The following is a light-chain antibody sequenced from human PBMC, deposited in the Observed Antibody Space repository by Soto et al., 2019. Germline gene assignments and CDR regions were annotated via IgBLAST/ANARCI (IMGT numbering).Light chain of an antibody. CDR2: GAS. Sequence: EIVLTQSPGTLSLSPGERATLSCRASQSVSSSYLAWYHQKPGQAPRLLICGASSRATGIPDRFSGSGSGTDFTLTISRLEPEDFAVYYCQQYNNWPITFGQGTRLEI. CDR1: QSVSSSY. J-gene: IGKJ5*01. CDR3: QQYNNWPIT. V-gene: IGKV3-20*01.